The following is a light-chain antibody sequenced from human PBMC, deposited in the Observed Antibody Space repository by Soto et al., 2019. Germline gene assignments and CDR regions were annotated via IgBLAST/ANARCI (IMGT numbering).Light chain of an antibody. CDR2: EVS. CDR3: SSYTSSSTYV. CDR1: SSDVGGYNY. Sequence: QSVLTQPASVSGSPGQSITIXXTGTSSDVGGYNYVSWYQQHPGKAPKLMIYEVSNRPSGVSNRFSGSKSGNTASLTISGLQAEDEADYYCSSYTSSSTYVFGTGTKLTVL. J-gene: IGLJ1*01. V-gene: IGLV2-14*01.